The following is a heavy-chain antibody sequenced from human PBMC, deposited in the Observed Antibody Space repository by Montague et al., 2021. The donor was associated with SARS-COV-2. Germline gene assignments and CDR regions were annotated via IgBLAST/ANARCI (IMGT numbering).Heavy chain of an antibody. CDR1: GGSISGSFYY. J-gene: IGHJ4*02. D-gene: IGHD5-18*01. V-gene: IGHV4-39*01. Sequence: SETLSLTCTVSGGSISGSFYYWDWIRHPPGKGLKWIGTIYYTENTYSNPSLKISITISIDTSKNQFSLKLSTVTAADTAVYYCARPGRGYSYGSGAFDYWGQGTLVTVSS. CDR3: ARPGRGYSYGSGAFDY. CDR2: IYYTENT.